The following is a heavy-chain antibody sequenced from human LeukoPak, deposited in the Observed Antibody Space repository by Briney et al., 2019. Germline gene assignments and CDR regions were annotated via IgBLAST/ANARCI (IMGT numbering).Heavy chain of an antibody. Sequence: SETLSLTCTVSGDSISGYYWSWIRQPPGERLEWVGYVYYSGHTGYNPSFKSRVTISIDTSKNQFSRNLGSVTAADTAVYYCARSLAYATALYWGQGALVTVSS. CDR1: GDSISGYY. V-gene: IGHV4-59*08. CDR3: ARSLAYATALY. J-gene: IGHJ4*02. D-gene: IGHD2-21*01. CDR2: VYYSGHT.